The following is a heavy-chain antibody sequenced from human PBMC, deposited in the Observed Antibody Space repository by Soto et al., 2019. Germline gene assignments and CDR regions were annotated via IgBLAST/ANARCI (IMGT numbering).Heavy chain of an antibody. J-gene: IGHJ4*02. D-gene: IGHD3-16*01. Sequence: GGSLRLSCAASGFTFSTYNMVWVRQAPGKGLEWVANIKQDGSEKYYVDSMKGRFTISRDNAKNSLYLQMNSLRAEDTAVYYCARADYTAIGYWGQGTLVTVSS. CDR2: IKQDGSEK. CDR1: GFTFSTYN. CDR3: ARADYTAIGY. V-gene: IGHV3-7*01.